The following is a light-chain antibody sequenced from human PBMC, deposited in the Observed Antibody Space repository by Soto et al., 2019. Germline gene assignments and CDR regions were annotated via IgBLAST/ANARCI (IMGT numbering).Light chain of an antibody. V-gene: IGKV3-20*01. CDR2: GAT. CDR3: QQYGSSPRT. Sequence: EIVLTQSPGTLSLSPGERATLSCRASQSVSSRYLACYQQKPGQAPRLLIYGATSRATGIPDRFSGSGSGTCFTITISRLAPEDFAVYYCQQYGSSPRTFGQGTKVEIK. J-gene: IGKJ1*01. CDR1: QSVSSRY.